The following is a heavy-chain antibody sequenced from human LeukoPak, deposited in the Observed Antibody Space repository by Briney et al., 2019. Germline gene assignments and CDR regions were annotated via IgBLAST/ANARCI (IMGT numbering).Heavy chain of an antibody. D-gene: IGHD3-10*01. CDR3: ATHLWFGDAFDI. CDR2: FDPEDGET. CDR1: AYTRTELS. V-gene: IGHV1-24*01. Sequence: GVSVKVSCKVSAYTRTELSMHWVRQAPGKGLEWMGGFDPEDGETIYAQKFQGRVTMTEDTSTDTAYMELSSLRSEDTAVYYCATHLWFGDAFDIWGQGTMVTVSS. J-gene: IGHJ3*02.